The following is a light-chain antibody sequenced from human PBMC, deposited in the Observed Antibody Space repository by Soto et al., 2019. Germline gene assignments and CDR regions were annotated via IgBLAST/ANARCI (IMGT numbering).Light chain of an antibody. V-gene: IGKV3-20*01. CDR3: LLDFSYFWA. CDR2: DAS. Sequence: EFVLTQSPGTLSLSPGERATLSCRASQTVRNNYLAWYQQKPGQAPRLLIYDASSRATGIPDRFSGGGSGTDFTLTISSLQPEDFATYYCLLDFSYFWAFGQGTKVDIK. J-gene: IGKJ1*01. CDR1: QTVRNNY.